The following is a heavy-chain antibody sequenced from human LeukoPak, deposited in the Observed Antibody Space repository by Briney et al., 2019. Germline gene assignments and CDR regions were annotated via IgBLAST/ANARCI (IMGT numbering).Heavy chain of an antibody. CDR1: GFTFSSYG. Sequence: PGGSLRLSCAASGFTFSSYGMHWVRQAPGKGLEWVAVISYDGSNKYYADSVKGRFTISRDNSKNTLYLQMNSLRAEDTAVYYCARDYSNYGYYFDYWGQGTLVTVSS. J-gene: IGHJ4*02. CDR2: ISYDGSNK. V-gene: IGHV3-30*03. CDR3: ARDYSNYGYYFDY. D-gene: IGHD4-4*01.